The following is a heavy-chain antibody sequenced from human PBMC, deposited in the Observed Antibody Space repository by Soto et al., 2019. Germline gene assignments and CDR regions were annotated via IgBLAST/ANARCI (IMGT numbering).Heavy chain of an antibody. Sequence: QVQLQESGPGLVKPSQTLSLTCTVSGGSISSGGYYWSWIRQHPGKGLEWIGYIYYSGSTYYNPSLKSRITTSVDTSKTQSSPKLSSVTAADTAVYYCDRDRKASRPYGMDVWGQGTTVTVSS. V-gene: IGHV4-31*03. CDR1: GGSISSGGYY. CDR3: DRDRKASRPYGMDV. CDR2: IYYSGST. J-gene: IGHJ6*02.